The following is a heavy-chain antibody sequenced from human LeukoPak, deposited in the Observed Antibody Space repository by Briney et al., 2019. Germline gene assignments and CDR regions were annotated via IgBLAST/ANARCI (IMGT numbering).Heavy chain of an antibody. D-gene: IGHD2-15*01. V-gene: IGHV3-48*01. CDR2: IRSSGSAI. Sequence: VGSMILSGRASGCTCSGARMNRVRKAPGKGLKTVSYIRSSGSAIFYEDSVQGRLTISIDNVNNTLYLKMNSLRAEDTAIYYCARGPCTGGSCYLADRHWFDPCGQGGLVTVSS. CDR3: ARGPCTGGSCYLADRHWFDP. CDR1: GCTCSGAR. J-gene: IGHJ5*02.